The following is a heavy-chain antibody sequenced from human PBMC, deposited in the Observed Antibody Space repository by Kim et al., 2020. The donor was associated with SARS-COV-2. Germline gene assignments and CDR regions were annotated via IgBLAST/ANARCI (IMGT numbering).Heavy chain of an antibody. CDR3: EGGGPPPDS. J-gene: IGHJ4*02. CDR2: ILRSGGNT. V-gene: IGHV3-23*01. D-gene: IGHD3-16*01. Sequence: GGSLRLSCVTSGVSFTENDMSWVRQAPGKGLEWVATILRSGGNTYYADSVKGRFTISRDTSRSILYLQMNSLTADDTALYYCEGGGPPPDSWGPGAQVT. CDR1: GVSFTEND.